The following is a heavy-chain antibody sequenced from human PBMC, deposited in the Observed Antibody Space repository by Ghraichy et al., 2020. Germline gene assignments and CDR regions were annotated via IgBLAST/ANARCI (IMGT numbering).Heavy chain of an antibody. CDR2: INHSGST. CDR1: GGSFSGYY. Sequence: SETLSLTCAVYGGSFSGYYWSWIRQPPGKGLEWIGEINHSGSTNYNPSLKSRVTISVDTSKNQFSLKLSFVTAADTAVYYCASSHYYDSSGYYDPFDYWGQGTLVTVSS. V-gene: IGHV4-34*01. D-gene: IGHD3-22*01. CDR3: ASSHYYDSSGYYDPFDY. J-gene: IGHJ4*02.